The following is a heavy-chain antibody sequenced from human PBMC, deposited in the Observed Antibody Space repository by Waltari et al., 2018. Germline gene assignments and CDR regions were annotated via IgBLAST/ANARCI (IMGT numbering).Heavy chain of an antibody. J-gene: IGHJ4*02. D-gene: IGHD3-3*01. Sequence: QVQLVQSGAEVKKPGASVKVSCKASGYTFTSYGISWVRQAPGQGLEWMGWISAYNGNTNYEQKLEGRVTMTTDTSTSTAYMELRSLRSDDTAVYYCARHYDFWSGYYPPHYYFDYWGQGTLVTVSS. CDR2: ISAYNGNT. CDR3: ARHYDFWSGYYPPHYYFDY. CDR1: GYTFTSYG. V-gene: IGHV1-18*01.